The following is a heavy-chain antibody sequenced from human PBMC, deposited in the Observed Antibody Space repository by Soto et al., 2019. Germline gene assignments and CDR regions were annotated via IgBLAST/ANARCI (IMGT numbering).Heavy chain of an antibody. J-gene: IGHJ4*02. Sequence: QVQLQESGPGLVKPSQTLSLICTVSGGSISSGGYYWSWIRQHPGKGLEWIGYIYYSGSTYYNPSLKSRVTISVDTSKNQFSLKLSSVTAADTAVYYCARGYYGSGSYVPVHYWGQGTLVTVSS. V-gene: IGHV4-31*03. D-gene: IGHD3-10*01. CDR3: ARGYYGSGSYVPVHY. CDR2: IYYSGST. CDR1: GGSISSGGYY.